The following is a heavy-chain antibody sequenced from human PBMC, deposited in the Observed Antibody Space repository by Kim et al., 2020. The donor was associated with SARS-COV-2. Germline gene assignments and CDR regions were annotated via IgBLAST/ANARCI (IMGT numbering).Heavy chain of an antibody. V-gene: IGHV3-30*04. J-gene: IGHJ4*02. CDR2: ISYDGSNK. Sequence: GGSLRLSCAASGFTFSSYAMHWVRQAPGKGLEWVAVISYDGSNKYYADSVKGRFTISSDNSKNTLYLQMNSLRAEDTAVYYCARFRGSGSYSQYYFDYWGQGTLVTVSS. D-gene: IGHD3-10*01. CDR1: GFTFSSYA. CDR3: ARFRGSGSYSQYYFDY.